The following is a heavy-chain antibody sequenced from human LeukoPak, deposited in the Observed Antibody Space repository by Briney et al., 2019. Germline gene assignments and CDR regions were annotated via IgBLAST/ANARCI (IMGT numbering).Heavy chain of an antibody. Sequence: GSLRLSCAASGFTFSSYAMSWVRQAPGKGLEWVSAISGSGGSTYYADSVKGRFTISRDNSKNTLYLQMNSLRAEDTAVYYCAKAHCSSTSCYLGWFDPWGQGTLVTVSS. CDR1: GFTFSSYA. J-gene: IGHJ5*02. D-gene: IGHD2-2*01. CDR3: AKAHCSSTSCYLGWFDP. V-gene: IGHV3-23*01. CDR2: ISGSGGST.